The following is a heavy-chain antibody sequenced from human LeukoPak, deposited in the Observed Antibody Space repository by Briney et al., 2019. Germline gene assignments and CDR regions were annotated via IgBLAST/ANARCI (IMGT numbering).Heavy chain of an antibody. V-gene: IGHV1-46*01. D-gene: IGHD3-10*01. Sequence: ASVKVSCKASGYTFTSYYMHWVRQAPGQGLEWMGIINPSGGSTSYAQKFQGRVTMTRDTSISTVYMELSRLRSDDTAVYYCARGRSDRLWFGESIRNSYYYMDVWGKGTTVTISS. CDR3: ARGRSDRLWFGESIRNSYYYMDV. J-gene: IGHJ6*03. CDR1: GYTFTSYY. CDR2: INPSGGST.